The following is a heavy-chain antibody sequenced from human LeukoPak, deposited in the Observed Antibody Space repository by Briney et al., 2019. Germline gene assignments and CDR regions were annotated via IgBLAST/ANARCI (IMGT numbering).Heavy chain of an antibody. CDR2: ISYDGSNK. D-gene: IGHD6-19*01. J-gene: IGHJ4*02. V-gene: IGHV3-30*04. Sequence: GGSLRLSCAASGFTFSSYAMHWVRQAPGKGLEWVAVISYDGSNKYYADSVKGRFTISRDNSKNTLYLQMNSLRAEDTAVYYCARQVAGTPFFDYWGQGTLVTVSS. CDR3: ARQVAGTPFFDY. CDR1: GFTFSSYA.